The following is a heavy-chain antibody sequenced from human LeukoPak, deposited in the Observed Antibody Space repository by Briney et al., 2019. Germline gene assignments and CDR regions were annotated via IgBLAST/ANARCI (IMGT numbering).Heavy chain of an antibody. V-gene: IGHV3-7*01. CDR1: GFTFISYW. CDR2: IKQDGSEK. Sequence: GGSLRLSCAASGFTFISYWMSWVRQAPGKGLEWVANIKQDGSEKYYVDSVKGRFTISRDNAQNSLYLQMNSLRAEDTAVYYCARGHDGYTYGYYYFDYWGQGTLVTVSS. J-gene: IGHJ4*02. CDR3: ARGHDGYTYGYYYFDY. D-gene: IGHD5-18*01.